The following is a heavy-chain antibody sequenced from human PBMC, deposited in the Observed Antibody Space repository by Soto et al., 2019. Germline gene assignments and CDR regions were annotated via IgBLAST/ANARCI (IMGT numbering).Heavy chain of an antibody. CDR3: ARDLEDRNAFDI. J-gene: IGHJ3*02. CDR1: GFTFSDYY. Sequence: KPGGSLRLSCAASGFTFSDYYMNWIRQAPGKGLEWVSYITRSSSYTKYADSVKGRFTISRDNAKNSLYLQMNSLRAEDTAVYYCARDLEDRNAFDIWGQGTMVTVSS. CDR2: ITRSSSYT. V-gene: IGHV3-11*06. D-gene: IGHD2-15*01.